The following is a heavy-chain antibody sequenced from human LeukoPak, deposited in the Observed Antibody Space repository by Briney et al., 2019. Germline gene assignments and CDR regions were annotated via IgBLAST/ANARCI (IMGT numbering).Heavy chain of an antibody. CDR1: GFTFSSYW. J-gene: IGHJ6*03. V-gene: IGHV3-74*01. CDR2: INSDGSST. CDR3: ARDPWHPVAPTYYYYYMDV. Sequence: GGSLRLSCAASGFTFSSYWMHWVRQAPGKGLVWVSRINSDGSSTSYADSVKGRFTISRDNAKNTLYLQMNSLRAEDTAVYYCARDPWHPVAPTYYYYYMDVWGKGTTVTVSS.